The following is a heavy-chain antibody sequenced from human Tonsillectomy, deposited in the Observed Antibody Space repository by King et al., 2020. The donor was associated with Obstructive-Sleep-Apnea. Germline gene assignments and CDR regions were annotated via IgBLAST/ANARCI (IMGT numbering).Heavy chain of an antibody. D-gene: IGHD5-18*01. V-gene: IGHV4-59*01. Sequence: QLQESGPGLVKPSETLSLTCTVSGGSISRYYWTWIRQPPGKGLGWIGYCYYSGSTNYNPSLKSRVTISVDTSKNQFSLNLSSVTAADTAVYYCAREASVDTAMVFDYWGQGALVTVSS. CDR3: AREASVDTAMVFDY. CDR2: CYYSGST. CDR1: GGSISRYY. J-gene: IGHJ4*02.